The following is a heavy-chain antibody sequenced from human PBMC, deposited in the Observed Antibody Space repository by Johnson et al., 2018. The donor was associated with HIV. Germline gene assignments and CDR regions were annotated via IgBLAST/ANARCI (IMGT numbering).Heavy chain of an antibody. CDR2: ISYDGSNK. D-gene: IGHD6-13*01. Sequence: QVHLVESGGGVVQPGRSLRLSCAASGFTFSSYAIHWVRQAPGKGLEWVALISYDGSNKYYADSVKGRFTISRDNSKNTLYLQMNSLRAEDTAVYYCAKTYSSSWDAFDIWGQGTMVTVSS. V-gene: IGHV3-30*18. J-gene: IGHJ3*02. CDR1: GFTFSSYA. CDR3: AKTYSSSWDAFDI.